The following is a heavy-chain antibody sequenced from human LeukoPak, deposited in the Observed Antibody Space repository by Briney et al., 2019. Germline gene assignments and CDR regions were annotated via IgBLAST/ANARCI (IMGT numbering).Heavy chain of an antibody. V-gene: IGHV4-4*07. CDR3: ARAGDSTSPLDY. CDR1: GGSFSSYY. Sequence: SETLSLTCTVPGGSFSSYYWNWIRQPAGKGLEWIGRIYTSGSTNYNPSLKSRVTMSVDTSENQFSLKLNSVTAADTAVYYCARAGDSTSPLDYWGQGTLVTVSS. D-gene: IGHD6-13*01. J-gene: IGHJ4*02. CDR2: IYTSGST.